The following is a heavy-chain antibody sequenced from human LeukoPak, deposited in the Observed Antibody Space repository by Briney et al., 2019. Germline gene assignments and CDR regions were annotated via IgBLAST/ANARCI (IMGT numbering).Heavy chain of an antibody. Sequence: GGSLRLSCAASGFTFNNHAMTWVRQAPGKGLEWVSIIGGSGISAYYADSVKGRFTISRDNSKNTPHLQMNSLTAEDTAVYYCAKDGERGSGSYYRVDYWGQGTLVTVSS. J-gene: IGHJ4*02. CDR2: IGGSGISA. V-gene: IGHV3-23*01. D-gene: IGHD3-10*01. CDR3: AKDGERGSGSYYRVDY. CDR1: GFTFNNHA.